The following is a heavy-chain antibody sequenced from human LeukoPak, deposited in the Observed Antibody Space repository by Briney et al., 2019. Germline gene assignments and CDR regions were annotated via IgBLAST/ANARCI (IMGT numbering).Heavy chain of an antibody. Sequence: GGSLRLSCAPSRFTFNTFGMHWVRQAPGKGLEWVAVISSDGSNKYYADSVKGRFTISRDNSKDTLYLQMSSLAIEDTAVYYCRAGTKYRDYYYDYWGQGTLVTVSS. CDR1: RFTFNTFG. J-gene: IGHJ4*02. CDR2: ISSDGSNK. V-gene: IGHV3-30*03. CDR3: RAGTKYRDYYYDY. D-gene: IGHD2-21*02.